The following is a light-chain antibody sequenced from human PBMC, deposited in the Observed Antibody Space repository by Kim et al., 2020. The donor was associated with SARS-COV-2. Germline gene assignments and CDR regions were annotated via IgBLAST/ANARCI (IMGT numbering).Light chain of an antibody. J-gene: IGKJ5*01. Sequence: DIQMTQSPSSLSASVGDTITINCRASQGVGEYVAWFQQGPGGAPKSLIFAASVRKVGAPSRFSGSGSGTDFTLTIRSLQPEDFATYYCQQYQTFPITFGQGTRLEIK. CDR2: AAS. V-gene: IGKV1-16*01. CDR3: QQYQTFPIT. CDR1: QGVGEY.